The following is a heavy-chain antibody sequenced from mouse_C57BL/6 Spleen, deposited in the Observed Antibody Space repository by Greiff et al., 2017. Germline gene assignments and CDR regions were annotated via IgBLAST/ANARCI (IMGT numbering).Heavy chain of an antibody. J-gene: IGHJ4*01. CDR3: ARDNGGGYAMDY. D-gene: IGHD1-1*01. CDR2: INYDGSST. Sequence: EVKLMESEGGLVQPGSSMKLSCTASGFTFSDYYMAWVRQVPEKGLEWVANINYDGSSTYYLDSLKSRFIISRDNAKNILYLQMSSLKSEDTATYYCARDNGGGYAMDYWGQGTSVTVSS. V-gene: IGHV5-16*01. CDR1: GFTFSDYY.